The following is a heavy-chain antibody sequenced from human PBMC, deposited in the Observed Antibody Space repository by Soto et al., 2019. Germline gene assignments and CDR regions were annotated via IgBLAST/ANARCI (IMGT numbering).Heavy chain of an antibody. CDR1: GGTFSSYA. J-gene: IGHJ6*02. Sequence: GASVKVSCKASGGTFSSYAISWVRQAPGQGLEWMGGIIPIFGTANYAQKFQGRVTITADESTSTAYMELSSLRSEDTAVYYWAREGYSYGSGGMDVWGQGTTVTVSS. V-gene: IGHV1-69*13. D-gene: IGHD5-18*01. CDR3: AREGYSYGSGGMDV. CDR2: IIPIFGTA.